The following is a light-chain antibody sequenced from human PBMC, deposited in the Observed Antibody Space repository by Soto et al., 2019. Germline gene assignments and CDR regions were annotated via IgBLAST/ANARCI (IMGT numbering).Light chain of an antibody. Sequence: QSVLTQPASVSGSPGQSITISCTGTSSDVGGYNYVSWYQHHPGKAPKLMIYDVSNRPSGVSDRFSGSKSGNTASLTISGRQAEDEADYYCNSYTSSSTVVFGGGTKLTVL. V-gene: IGLV2-14*03. CDR2: DVS. CDR1: SSDVGGYNY. CDR3: NSYTSSSTVV. J-gene: IGLJ2*01.